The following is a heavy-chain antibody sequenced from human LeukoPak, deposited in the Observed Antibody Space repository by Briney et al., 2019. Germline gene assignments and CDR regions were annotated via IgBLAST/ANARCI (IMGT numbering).Heavy chain of an antibody. CDR1: GFTFSSYA. Sequence: PGGSLRLSCAASGFTFSSYAMHWVRQAPGKGLEWVAVISYDGSNKYYADSVKGRFTISRDNSKNTLYLQMNSLRAEDTAVYYCARAYMVVTGGDYWGQGTLVTVSS. J-gene: IGHJ4*02. V-gene: IGHV3-30-3*01. CDR2: ISYDGSNK. D-gene: IGHD4/OR15-4a*01. CDR3: ARAYMVVTGGDY.